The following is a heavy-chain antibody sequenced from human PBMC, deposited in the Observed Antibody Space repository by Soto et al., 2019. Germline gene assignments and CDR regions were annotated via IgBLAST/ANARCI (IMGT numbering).Heavy chain of an antibody. Sequence: PSETLSLTCTVSGGSITNNYWSWVRQPPGRGLEWLGYIFSNGRTNYNPSVESRVAISVDTSKNQLSLKLGSVTAADTAVYYCARGGDNSPWYYSLWGQGTLVTVSS. D-gene: IGHD3-10*01. V-gene: IGHV4-59*01. CDR1: GGSITNNY. CDR3: ARGGDNSPWYYSL. J-gene: IGHJ4*02. CDR2: IFSNGRT.